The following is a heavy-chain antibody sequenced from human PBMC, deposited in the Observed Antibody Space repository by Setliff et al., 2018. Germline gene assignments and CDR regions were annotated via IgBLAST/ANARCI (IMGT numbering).Heavy chain of an antibody. Sequence: AASVKVSCKASGGTFSSYAISWVRQAPGQGLEWMGGIIPILGIANYAQKFQGRVTITTDESTSTAYMELSSLRSEDTAVYYCARVGDSSSWNYWGQGTLVTVSS. V-gene: IGHV1-69*10. CDR2: IIPILGIA. J-gene: IGHJ4*02. CDR3: ARVGDSSSWNY. CDR1: GGTFSSYA. D-gene: IGHD6-13*01.